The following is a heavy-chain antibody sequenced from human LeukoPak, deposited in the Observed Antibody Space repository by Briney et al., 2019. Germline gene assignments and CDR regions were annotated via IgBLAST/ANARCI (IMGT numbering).Heavy chain of an antibody. CDR1: GFTVTYSY. J-gene: IGHJ4*02. D-gene: IGHD5-18*01. CDR3: ARARRGYSYVIDY. V-gene: IGHV3-66*01. CDR2: IYSDGST. Sequence: GGSLRLSCAASGFTVTYSYMSWVRQAPGKGLEWVSVIYSDGSTYYADTVKGRFIISRDNSKNTLYPQMNSLRAEDTAVFYCARARRGYSYVIDYWGQGTLVTVSS.